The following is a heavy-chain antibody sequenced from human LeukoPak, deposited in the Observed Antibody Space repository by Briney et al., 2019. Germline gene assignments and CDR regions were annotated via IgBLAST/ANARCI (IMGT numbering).Heavy chain of an antibody. V-gene: IGHV3-21*04. D-gene: IGHD5-18*01. CDR2: ISSSSSYI. CDR3: ARVSMGYSYGYWYYYYYMDV. CDR1: GFTFSSYS. Sequence: GGSLRLSCAASGFTFSSYSMNWVRQAPGKGLEWVSSISSSSSYIYYADSVKGRFTISRDNAKNSLYLQMNSLRAEDTAVYYCARVSMGYSYGYWYYYYYMDVWGKGTTVTVSS. J-gene: IGHJ6*03.